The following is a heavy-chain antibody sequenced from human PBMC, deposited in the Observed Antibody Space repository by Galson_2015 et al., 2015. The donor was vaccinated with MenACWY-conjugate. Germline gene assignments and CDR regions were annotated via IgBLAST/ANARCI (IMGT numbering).Heavy chain of an antibody. V-gene: IGHV3-72*01. CDR2: SRNRANSYTT. CDR3: ARDTLTGPRTDV. D-gene: IGHD3-9*01. CDR1: GFTLSDYY. J-gene: IGHJ6*02. Sequence: RLSCAASGFTLSDYYTDWVRQAPGKGLEWIGRSRNRANSYTTEYAASVKGRFTISRDDSGNSVYLQMNGLKTEDTAVYFCARDTLTGPRTDVWGQGTTVTVSS.